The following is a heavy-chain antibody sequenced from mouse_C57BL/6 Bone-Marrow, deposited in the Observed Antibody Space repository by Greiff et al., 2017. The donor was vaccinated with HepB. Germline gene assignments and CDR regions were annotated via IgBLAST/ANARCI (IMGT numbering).Heavy chain of an antibody. CDR2: ISYDGSN. CDR1: GYSITSGYY. Sequence: EVKLQESGPGLVKPSQSLSLTCSVTGYSITSGYYWNWIRQFPGNKLEWMGYISYDGSNNYNPSLKNRISITRDTSKNQFFLKLNSVTTEDTATYYCARGIYYSLQAWFAYWGQGTLVTVSA. D-gene: IGHD2-12*01. J-gene: IGHJ3*01. CDR3: ARGIYYSLQAWFAY. V-gene: IGHV3-6*01.